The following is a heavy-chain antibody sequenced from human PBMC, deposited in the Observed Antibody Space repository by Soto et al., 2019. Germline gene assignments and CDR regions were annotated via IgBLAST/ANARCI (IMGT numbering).Heavy chain of an antibody. CDR1: GFSFNNFA. V-gene: IGHV3-30*18. Sequence: QELLVESGGGVVQPGRSLRLSCAASGFSFNNFAMHWVRQAPGKGLEWISVMSHDASHKYYADSVKGRFTISRDNSKNTLYLDMDSLKAEDTAVYYCANAPGSSFLFLEWLVWYFDLWGHGTLVTVSS. CDR3: ANAPGSSFLFLEWLVWYFDL. D-gene: IGHD3-3*01. J-gene: IGHJ2*01. CDR2: MSHDASHK.